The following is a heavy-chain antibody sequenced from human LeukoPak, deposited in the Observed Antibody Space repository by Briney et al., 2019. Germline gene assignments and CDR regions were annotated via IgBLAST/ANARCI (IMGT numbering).Heavy chain of an antibody. Sequence: ASVKVSCKASGYTFTSYYMHWVRQAPGQGLEWMGIINPSGGSTSYAQKFQGRVTMTRDMSTSTVYMELSSLRSEDTAVYYCARDWYDFWSGTYYYYYYMDVWGKGTTVTVSS. CDR2: INPSGGST. CDR3: ARDWYDFWSGTYYYYYYMDV. V-gene: IGHV1-46*01. D-gene: IGHD3-3*01. CDR1: GYTFTSYY. J-gene: IGHJ6*03.